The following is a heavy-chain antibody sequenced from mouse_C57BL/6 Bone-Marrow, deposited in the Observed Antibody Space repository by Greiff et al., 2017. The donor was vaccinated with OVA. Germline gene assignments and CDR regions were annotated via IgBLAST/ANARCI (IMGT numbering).Heavy chain of an antibody. J-gene: IGHJ4*01. Sequence: QVQLQQSGAELVKPGASVKLSCKASGYTFTSYWMHWVKQRPGRGLEWIGRIDPNSGGTKYNEKFKSKATLTVDKPSSTAYMQLSSLTSEDSAVYYCARGRVCDYDVLYAMDYWGQGTSVTVSS. CDR2: IDPNSGGT. V-gene: IGHV1-72*01. CDR3: ARGRVCDYDVLYAMDY. D-gene: IGHD2-4*01. CDR1: GYTFTSYW.